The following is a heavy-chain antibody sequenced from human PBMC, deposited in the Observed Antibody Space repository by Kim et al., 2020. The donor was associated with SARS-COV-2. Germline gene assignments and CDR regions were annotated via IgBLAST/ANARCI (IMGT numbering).Heavy chain of an antibody. Sequence: ADTVKGRFTISRDNSKSTLYLQMSSLRAEDTAFYYCVKHTGCNYNTPIDYWGQGTLVTVSS. J-gene: IGHJ4*02. CDR3: VKHTGCNYNTPIDY. D-gene: IGHD1-7*01. V-gene: IGHV3-23*01.